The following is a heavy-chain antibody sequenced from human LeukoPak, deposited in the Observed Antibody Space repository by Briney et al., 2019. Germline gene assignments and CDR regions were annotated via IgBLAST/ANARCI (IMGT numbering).Heavy chain of an antibody. J-gene: IGHJ1*01. V-gene: IGHV3-64*01. Sequence: PGGSLRLSCTASGFTFSTYGMHWVRQAPGKGLEYISAISTNAGRTYYSNSVKGRFIISRDNSKNTMFLEMGSLRPDDTAVYYCVRSSTAAYNTAAALGGYFQHWGQGTLVTVSS. D-gene: IGHD6-6*01. CDR1: GFTFSTYG. CDR2: ISTNAGRT. CDR3: VRSSTAAYNTAAALGGYFQH.